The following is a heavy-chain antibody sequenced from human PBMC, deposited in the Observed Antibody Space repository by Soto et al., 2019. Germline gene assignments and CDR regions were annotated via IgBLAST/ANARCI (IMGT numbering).Heavy chain of an antibody. CDR2: IYYSGST. Sequence: PSETLSLTCTVSGGSISSSSYYWGWIRQPPGKGLEWIGSIYYSGSTYYNPSLKSRVTISVDTSKNQFSLKLSSVTAADTAVYYCARQEIPGYYYDSSGYDAFDIWGQGTMVT. V-gene: IGHV4-39*01. D-gene: IGHD3-22*01. CDR1: GGSISSSSYY. J-gene: IGHJ3*02. CDR3: ARQEIPGYYYDSSGYDAFDI.